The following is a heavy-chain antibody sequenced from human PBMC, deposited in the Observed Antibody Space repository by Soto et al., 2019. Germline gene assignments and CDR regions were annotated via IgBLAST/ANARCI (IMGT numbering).Heavy chain of an antibody. CDR2: IYYSGST. CDR3: ARHNTAISISDH. Sequence: LSLTCTVSGGSISSYYWSWIRQPPGKGLEWIGYIYYSGSTNYNPSLKSRVTISVDTSKNQFSLKLSSVTAADTAVYYFARHNTAISISDHWGQGNLVTVSS. D-gene: IGHD5-18*01. CDR1: GGSISSYY. V-gene: IGHV4-59*08. J-gene: IGHJ4*02.